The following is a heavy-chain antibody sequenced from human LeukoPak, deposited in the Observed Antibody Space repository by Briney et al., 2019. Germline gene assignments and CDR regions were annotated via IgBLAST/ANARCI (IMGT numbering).Heavy chain of an antibody. Sequence: GGSLRLSCVASGFTFSNYNMNWVRQAPGKGLEWVSDITSSSSTMNYADSVKGRFTISRDNAKNSLFLQMNSLRDEDTAVYYCVRGSGRITIFGVPYWGQGTLVTVSS. V-gene: IGHV3-48*02. CDR3: VRGSGRITIFGVPY. J-gene: IGHJ4*02. D-gene: IGHD3-3*01. CDR1: GFTFSNYN. CDR2: ITSSSSTM.